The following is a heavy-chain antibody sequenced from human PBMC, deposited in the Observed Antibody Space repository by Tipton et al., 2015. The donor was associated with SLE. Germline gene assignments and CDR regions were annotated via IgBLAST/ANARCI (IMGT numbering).Heavy chain of an antibody. D-gene: IGHD6-13*01. CDR2: INPYGGST. CDR3: ARDSPQTLSSSNWFDP. J-gene: IGHJ5*02. Sequence: QVRLVQSGAEVKKPGASVKVSCMASGYTFTNYYMHWVRQAPGQGLEWMGMINPYGGSTSYSQKFQGRVTVTRDTSMSTVYMELSSLRSEDTAVYYCARDSPQTLSSSNWFDPWGQGTLVTVYS. CDR1: GYTFTNYY. V-gene: IGHV1-46*01.